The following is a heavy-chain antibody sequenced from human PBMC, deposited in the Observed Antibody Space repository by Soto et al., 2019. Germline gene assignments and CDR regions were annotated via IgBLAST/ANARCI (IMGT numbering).Heavy chain of an antibody. J-gene: IGHJ4*02. V-gene: IGHV3-30*18. CDR1: GFTFSSYG. CDR2: ISYDGSNK. Sequence: GGSLRLSCAASGFTFSSYGMHWVRQAPGKGLEWVAVISYDGSNKYYADSVKGRFTISRDNSKNTLYLQMNSLIAEDTAVYYCAKDEDPYYDFWSGYPGLDYWGQGTLVTVSS. D-gene: IGHD3-3*01. CDR3: AKDEDPYYDFWSGYPGLDY.